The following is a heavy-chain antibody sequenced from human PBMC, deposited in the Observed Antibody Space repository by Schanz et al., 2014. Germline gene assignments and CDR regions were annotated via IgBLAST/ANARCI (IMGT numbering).Heavy chain of an antibody. CDR1: GFTFSSYG. D-gene: IGHD3-10*01. V-gene: IGHV3-48*01. CDR3: ARANYRRKINFDY. J-gene: IGHJ4*02. CDR2: IATSSSTR. Sequence: ESGGGVVQPGRSLRLSCAASGFTFSSYGMNWVRQVPGKGLEWLSYIATSSSTRHYADSVKGRVTISRDNAKNSVSLQMRRLRVEDTAVYYCARANYRRKINFDYWGRGTLVTVSS.